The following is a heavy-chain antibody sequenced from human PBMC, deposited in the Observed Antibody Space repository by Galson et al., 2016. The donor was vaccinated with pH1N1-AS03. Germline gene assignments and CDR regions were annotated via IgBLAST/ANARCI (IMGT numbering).Heavy chain of an antibody. Sequence: SVKVSCKASGGTFGSYAVSWVRQAPGQGLEWMGGIIPIFGTRHYAQRFQGRVTITADESTTTASMELSSLRFEDTAMYYCARAHDYGDFLLLMWGQGTLVSVSS. CDR2: IIPIFGTR. D-gene: IGHD4-17*01. J-gene: IGHJ4*02. CDR3: ARAHDYGDFLLLM. V-gene: IGHV1-69*13. CDR1: GGTFGSYA.